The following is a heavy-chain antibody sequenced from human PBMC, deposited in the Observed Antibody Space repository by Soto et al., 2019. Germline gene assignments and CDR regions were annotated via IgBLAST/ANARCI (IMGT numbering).Heavy chain of an antibody. CDR1: GGSISSSSYY. V-gene: IGHV4-39*01. CDR2: IYYSGST. CDR3: ASSPRGSYFDY. J-gene: IGHJ4*02. D-gene: IGHD1-26*01. Sequence: SETLSLTCTVSGGSISSSSYYWGWIRQPPGKGLEWIGSIYYSGSTYYNPSLKSRVTISVDTSKNQFSLKLSSVTAADTAVYYCASSPRGSYFDYWGQGTLVTVSS.